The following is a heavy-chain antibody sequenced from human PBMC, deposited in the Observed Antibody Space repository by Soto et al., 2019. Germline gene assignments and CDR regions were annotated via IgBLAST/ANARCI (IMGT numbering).Heavy chain of an antibody. CDR2: TYYRSRWFN. J-gene: IGHJ5*01. V-gene: IGHV6-1*01. CDR3: ARLRGDSWFDF. Sequence: PSQTLSLTCAISGDSVSSNSATWDWIRQSPSRGLERLGRTYYRSRWFNGYAGSVKGRITINPDTSNNQFSLQLTSLSPDDTAVYYCARLRGDSWFDFWGQGTRVTVSS. CDR1: GDSVSSNSAT.